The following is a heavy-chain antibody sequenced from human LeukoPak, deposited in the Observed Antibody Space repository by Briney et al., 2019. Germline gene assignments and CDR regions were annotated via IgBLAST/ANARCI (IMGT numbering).Heavy chain of an antibody. CDR1: GGSIRTYY. V-gene: IGHV4-59*12. D-gene: IGHD3-22*01. J-gene: IGHJ5*02. CDR3: ARSLLRYYYDSSGSAQFDP. CDR2: IYYSGST. Sequence: SETLSLTCTVSGGSIRTYYWSWIRHPPGKGLEGIGYIYYSGSTNYNPSLKSRVTISVDTSKNQFSLKLSSVTAADTAVYYCARSLLRYYYDSSGSAQFDPWGQGTLVTVSS.